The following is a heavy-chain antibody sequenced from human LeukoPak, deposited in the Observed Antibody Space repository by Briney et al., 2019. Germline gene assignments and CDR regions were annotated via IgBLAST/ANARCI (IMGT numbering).Heavy chain of an antibody. CDR1: GGSISSYY. Sequence: SETLSLTCTVSGGSISSYYWSWIRQPPGKGLEWIGYIYYSGSTNYNPSLKSRVTISVDTSKNQFSLKLSSVTAADAAVYYCARVYYSRSYDYWYFDLWGRGTLVTVSS. J-gene: IGHJ2*01. V-gene: IGHV4-59*01. D-gene: IGHD6-13*01. CDR3: ARVYYSRSYDYWYFDL. CDR2: IYYSGST.